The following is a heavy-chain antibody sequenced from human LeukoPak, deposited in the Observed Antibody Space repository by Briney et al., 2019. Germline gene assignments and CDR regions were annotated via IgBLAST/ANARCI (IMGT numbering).Heavy chain of an antibody. CDR1: GGSISSYY. J-gene: IGHJ6*02. CDR2: IYYSGST. D-gene: IGHD5-18*01. V-gene: IGHV4-59*08. Sequence: SETLSLNCTVAGGSISSYYWSWIRQPPGKGLEWIGYIYYSGSTNYNPSLKSRVTISVDTSKNQFSLKLSSVTAADTAVYYCARHLDQGIPYYYGMDVWGQGTTVTVSS. CDR3: ARHLDQGIPYYYGMDV.